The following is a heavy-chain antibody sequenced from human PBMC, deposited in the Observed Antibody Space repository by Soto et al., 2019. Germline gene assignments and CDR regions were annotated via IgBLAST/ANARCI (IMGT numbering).Heavy chain of an antibody. D-gene: IGHD3-10*01. CDR2: IYHSGNT. CDR3: SCDYRSGRYRFAF. J-gene: IGHJ4*01. Sequence: QVQLQESGSGLVKPSQTLSLTCGVSGGSVTSGDYSWSWIRQPPGKGLEWIGYIYHSGNTVYNPYLKRRVTISMDRSKNQFSLKLTSVTAADTAVYYCSCDYRSGRYRFAFWGQGFLVTVSS. V-gene: IGHV4-30-2*01. CDR1: GGSVTSGDYS.